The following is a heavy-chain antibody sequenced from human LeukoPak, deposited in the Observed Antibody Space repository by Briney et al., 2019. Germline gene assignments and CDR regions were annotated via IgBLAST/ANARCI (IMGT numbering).Heavy chain of an antibody. Sequence: PGGSLRLSCAASGFTFSSYWMSWVRQAPGKGLEWVANIKQDGSEKYYVDSVKGRFTISRDNAKNSLYLQMNSLRAEDTAVYYCARDEIAAAGNAFDIWGQGTMVTVSS. CDR3: ARDEIAAAGNAFDI. CDR2: IKQDGSEK. J-gene: IGHJ3*02. V-gene: IGHV3-7*01. D-gene: IGHD6-13*01. CDR1: GFTFSSYW.